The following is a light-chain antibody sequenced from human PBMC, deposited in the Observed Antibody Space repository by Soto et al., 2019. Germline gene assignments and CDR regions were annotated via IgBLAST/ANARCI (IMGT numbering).Light chain of an antibody. CDR1: QSLIHTNGHSY. V-gene: IGKV2-28*01. CDR3: MQALQTPPYT. Sequence: DIVLTQSPVSLPVTPGEPASISCSSSQSLIHTNGHSYLDWYLQRPGQSPHLLISLASNRASGVPDRFSGSGSGTNFTLKISRVEPEDVGFYYCMQALQTPPYTFGQGTKVDIK. J-gene: IGKJ2*01. CDR2: LAS.